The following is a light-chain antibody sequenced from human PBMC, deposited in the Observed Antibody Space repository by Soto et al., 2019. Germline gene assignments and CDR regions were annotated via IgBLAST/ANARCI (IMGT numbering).Light chain of an antibody. V-gene: IGKV2-28*01. CDR2: KAS. J-gene: IGKJ1*01. Sequence: DIVMTQSPLSLPVTPGEPASISCRSSQSLLHSNGYNYLDWYLQKPGKAPKLLISKASSLESGVPSRFSGSGSETEFALTISSLQPDDFATYYCQHYRGTFGQGTKVDIK. CDR1: QSLLHSNGYNY. CDR3: QHYRGT.